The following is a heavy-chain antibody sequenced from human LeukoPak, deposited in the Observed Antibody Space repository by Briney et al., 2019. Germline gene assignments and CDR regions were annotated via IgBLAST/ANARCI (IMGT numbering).Heavy chain of an antibody. CDR1: GFTFSNYW. CDR3: ARHEGRSGWYDYYYYYYMDV. V-gene: IGHV3-7*01. Sequence: GGSLRLSCAASGFTFSNYWMSWVRQAPGKGLGWVAYIKEDGSEKYYVDSMKGRFTISRDNAKNSLYLQMNSLRAEDTAVYYCARHEGRSGWYDYYYYYYMDVWGKGTTVTVSS. J-gene: IGHJ6*03. D-gene: IGHD6-19*01. CDR2: IKEDGSEK.